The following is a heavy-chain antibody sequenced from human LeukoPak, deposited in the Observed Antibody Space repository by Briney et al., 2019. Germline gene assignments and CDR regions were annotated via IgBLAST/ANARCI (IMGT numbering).Heavy chain of an antibody. V-gene: IGHV4-39*07. CDR2: IYFSGTT. CDR1: GGSISSSRYY. D-gene: IGHD3-10*01. CDR3: ARAPFITLARGVFSNWFDP. Sequence: PSETLSLTCIVSGGSISSSRYYWAWIRQPPGKGLEWIGTIYFSGTTYYSPSLQSRITISIDTSKDQFSLKLTSVTAADTAMYYCARAPFITLARGVFSNWFDPWGQGTLVTVSS. J-gene: IGHJ5*02.